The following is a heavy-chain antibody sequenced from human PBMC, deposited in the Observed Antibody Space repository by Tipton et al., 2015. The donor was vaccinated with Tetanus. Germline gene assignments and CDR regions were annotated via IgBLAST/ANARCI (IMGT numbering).Heavy chain of an antibody. CDR1: GGSFSGFY. J-gene: IGHJ5*02. D-gene: IGHD1-1*01. V-gene: IGHV4-34*01. CDR2: INHRGGT. Sequence: TLSLTCAVSGGSFSGFYWSWIRQPPGKGLEWIGEINHRGGTSYNPSLKSRVTISVDTSKNQFSLNMSSVTAADTAVYYCARDRGDTGTVNWFDPWGQGTLVTVSS. CDR3: ARDRGDTGTVNWFDP.